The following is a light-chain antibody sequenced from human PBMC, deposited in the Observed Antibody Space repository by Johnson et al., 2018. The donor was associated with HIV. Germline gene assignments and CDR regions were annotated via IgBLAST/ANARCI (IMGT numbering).Light chain of an antibody. CDR3: GTWDTSLGAQYV. J-gene: IGLJ1*01. V-gene: IGLV1-51*01. CDR1: SSNIGNNY. Sequence: QPVLTQPPSVSAAPGQKVTISCSGSSSNIGNNYVSWYQQLPGTAPKLLIYDNNKRPSGIPDRFSYSQSGTSATLAITGLQTGDEADYYCGTWDTSLGAQYVFGRGTKVTGL. CDR2: DNN.